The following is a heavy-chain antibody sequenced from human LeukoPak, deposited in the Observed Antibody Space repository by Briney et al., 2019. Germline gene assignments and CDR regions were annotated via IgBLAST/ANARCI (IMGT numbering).Heavy chain of an antibody. V-gene: IGHV4-31*03. J-gene: IGHJ4*02. CDR2: IYYSGST. CDR3: ARGTSSGSFYFDC. D-gene: IGHD6-19*01. CDR1: GGSISSGGYY. Sequence: SETLSLTCPVSGGSISSGGYYWSWIRQHPGKGLEWIGYIYYSGSTYYNPSLKSRVTISVDTSKNQFSLKLSSVTAADTAVYYCARGTSSGSFYFDCWGQGTLVTVSS.